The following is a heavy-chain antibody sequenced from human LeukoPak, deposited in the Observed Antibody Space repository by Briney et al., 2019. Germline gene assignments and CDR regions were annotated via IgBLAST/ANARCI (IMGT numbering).Heavy chain of an antibody. D-gene: IGHD3-22*01. Sequence: GGSLRLSCAASGFTFSNAWMSWVRQAPGKGVEWVGRIKSKTDGGTTDYAAPVKGRFTISRDDSKNTLYLQMNSLKTEDTAVYYCTTERYYDSSGYYEEFDYWGQGTLVTVSS. CDR3: TTERYYDSSGYYEEFDY. V-gene: IGHV3-15*01. J-gene: IGHJ4*02. CDR1: GFTFSNAW. CDR2: IKSKTDGGTT.